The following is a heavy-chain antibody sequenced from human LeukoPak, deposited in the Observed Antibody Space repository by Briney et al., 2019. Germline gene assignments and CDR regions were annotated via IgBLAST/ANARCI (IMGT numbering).Heavy chain of an antibody. CDR1: GYTFTGYY. D-gene: IGHD4-17*01. V-gene: IGHV1-2*02. J-gene: IGHJ6*03. CDR3: ARDSVGTMTTAPYYYMDV. Sequence: ASVKVFCKGSGYTFTGYYMHWVRQAPGQGLGVMGGLLPNSGGKNYAQKFQGRVTMTRDTTISTAYMELSRLRSDDTAVYCFARDSVGTMTTAPYYYMDVWGKGTTVTVSS. CDR2: LLPNSGGK.